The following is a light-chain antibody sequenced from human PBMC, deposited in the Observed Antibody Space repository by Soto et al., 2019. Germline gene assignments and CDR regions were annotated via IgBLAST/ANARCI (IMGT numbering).Light chain of an antibody. V-gene: IGKV1-5*01. J-gene: IGKJ1*01. CDR1: QSIGRW. CDR3: QQYYSYWT. Sequence: DIQMTPSPSTLSASAVETVTVTCRASQSIGRWLAWYQQTPGKAPNLLIFDASTLENGLPARFSGSRSGPESSLTISRLPPDDFATYYRQQYYSYWTFGQGTKVDIK. CDR2: DAS.